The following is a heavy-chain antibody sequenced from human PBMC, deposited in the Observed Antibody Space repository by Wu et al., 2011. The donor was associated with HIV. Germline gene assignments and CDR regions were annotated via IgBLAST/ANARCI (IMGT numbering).Heavy chain of an antibody. Sequence: QVQLVQSGAEVKKPGASVKVSCKASGYTFTDYYIYWVRQAPGQGLEWLGWLNPNSGATNYAQKFQGRVTMTRDTSISTAYMELSRLRSDDTAVFYCATTLNYSPVTTIGYWGQGTLVTVSS. J-gene: IGHJ4*02. CDR1: GYTFTDYY. V-gene: IGHV1-2*02. CDR3: ATTLNYSPVTTIGY. CDR2: LNPNSGAT. D-gene: IGHD4-17*01.